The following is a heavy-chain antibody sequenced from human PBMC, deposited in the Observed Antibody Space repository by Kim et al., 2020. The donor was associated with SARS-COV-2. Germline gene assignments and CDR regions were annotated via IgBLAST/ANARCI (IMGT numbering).Heavy chain of an antibody. V-gene: IGHV4-31*03. D-gene: IGHD6-13*01. Sequence: SETLSLTCSVSGGALKSGGYYWSWIRQQPGKGLEWVGYIHDTGTSYSNPSLESRVLISMDTSEKRITLKLTSVTAADTAIYFCASRQAAGGLDSWGQGTRVTFS. CDR2: IHDTGTS. CDR3: ASRQAAGGLDS. CDR1: GGALKSGGYY. J-gene: IGHJ5*01.